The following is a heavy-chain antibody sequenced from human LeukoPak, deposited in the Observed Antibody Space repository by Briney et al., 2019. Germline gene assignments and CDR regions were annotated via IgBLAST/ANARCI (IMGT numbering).Heavy chain of an antibody. CDR2: ISYDGSNK. Sequence: GRSLRLSCAASGFTFSSYGMHWVRQAPGKGLEWVAVISYDGSNKYYADSVKGRFTISRDNSKNKLYLQMNSLRAEDTAVYYCAKAGCSSDEYYSGYRGQITLVTVSS. D-gene: IGHD6-19*01. V-gene: IGHV3-30*18. J-gene: IGHJ4*02. CDR1: GFTFSSYG. CDR3: AKAGCSSDEYYSGY.